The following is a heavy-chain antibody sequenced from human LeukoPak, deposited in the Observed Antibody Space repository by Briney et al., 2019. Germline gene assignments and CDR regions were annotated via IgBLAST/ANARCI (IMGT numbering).Heavy chain of an antibody. CDR2: IRKDGGDI. Sequence: GWSLRLSCVASGLSSGSYWMDWVRQAPGKGLEWVANIRKDGGDIHYVDSVKGRFTISRDNAKNSDYLQMHSLRAEDTAMYYCARGAFGDFSYWGQGMLASVSS. J-gene: IGHJ4*02. D-gene: IGHD3-10*01. CDR3: ARGAFGDFSY. CDR1: GLSSGSYW. V-gene: IGHV3-7*01.